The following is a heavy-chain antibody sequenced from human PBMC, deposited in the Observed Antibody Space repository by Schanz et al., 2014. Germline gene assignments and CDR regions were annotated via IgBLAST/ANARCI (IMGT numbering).Heavy chain of an antibody. CDR3: ARTASHDVWRGYIPHYAFDL. D-gene: IGHD3-3*01. CDR1: GNTLSAYY. Sequence: QVQLVQSGSELKKPGASVKVSCKASGNTLSAYYIHWIRQAPGQGLEWMGWIDPNSGGTNYAQKFQGRVTMTSDTSITPVYMEVNSLTSDDTAVFYCARTASHDVWRGYIPHYAFDLWGQGTVVIVSS. V-gene: IGHV1-2*02. J-gene: IGHJ3*01. CDR2: IDPNSGGT.